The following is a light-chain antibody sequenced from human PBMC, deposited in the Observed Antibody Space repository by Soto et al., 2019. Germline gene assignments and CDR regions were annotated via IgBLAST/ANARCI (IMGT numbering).Light chain of an antibody. J-gene: IGLJ3*02. CDR3: GTWDSSLSAWV. Sequence: QSALTQPPPESAAPGQAVTISCSGSSSNIGKNYVSWYQQFPGTAPKLLIYDNNQRPSGIPDRFSGSKSGTSATLGITGLQTGDEADYYCGTWDSSLSAWVFGGGTKLTVL. CDR1: SSNIGKNY. V-gene: IGLV1-51*01. CDR2: DNN.